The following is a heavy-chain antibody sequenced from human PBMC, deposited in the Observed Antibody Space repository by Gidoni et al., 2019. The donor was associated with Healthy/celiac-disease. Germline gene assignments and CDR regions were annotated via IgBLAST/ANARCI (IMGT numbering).Heavy chain of an antibody. CDR2: ISWNSGSI. D-gene: IGHD2-2*01. V-gene: IGHV3-9*01. CDR3: AKDISDDIVVVPAAKTFDY. J-gene: IGHJ4*02. Sequence: EVKLVESGGGLVQPGWSLRLSCAASGFTFDDYDMHWVRQAPGKGLEWVSGISWNSGSIGYADSVKGRFTISRDNAKNSLYLQMNSLRAEDTALYYCAKDISDDIVVVPAAKTFDYWGQGTLVTVSS. CDR1: GFTFDDYD.